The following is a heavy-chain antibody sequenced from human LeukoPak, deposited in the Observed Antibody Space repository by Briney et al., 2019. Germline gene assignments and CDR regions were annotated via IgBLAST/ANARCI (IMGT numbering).Heavy chain of an antibody. CDR1: GFTFSSYA. CDR2: ISYDGSNK. V-gene: IGHV3-30*04. Sequence: PGGSLRLSCAASGFTFSSYALHWVRQAPGKGLEWVAVISYDGSNKYYADSVKGRFTISRDNSKNTLYLQMNSLRAEDTAAYYCARGDLLADDWLLSSESFDYWGQGTLVTVSS. J-gene: IGHJ4*02. CDR3: ARGDLLADDWLLSSESFDY. D-gene: IGHD3-9*01.